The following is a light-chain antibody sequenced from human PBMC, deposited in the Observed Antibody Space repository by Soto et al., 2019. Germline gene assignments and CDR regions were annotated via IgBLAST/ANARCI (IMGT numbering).Light chain of an antibody. Sequence: QSVLTQPPSVSGAPGQRLTISCAGTSCNIGAGFDVHWYQQLPGTAPKLLIYANDARPSGVPDRFSGSTSGTSASLPITGVQAEDAADYYCQSYDTGLSAYVFGGGTKLTVL. V-gene: IGLV1-40*01. CDR3: QSYDTGLSAYV. J-gene: IGLJ2*01. CDR2: AND. CDR1: SCNIGAGFD.